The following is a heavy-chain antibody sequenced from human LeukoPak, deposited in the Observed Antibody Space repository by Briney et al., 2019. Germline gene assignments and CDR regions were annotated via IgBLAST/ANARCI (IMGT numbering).Heavy chain of an antibody. D-gene: IGHD3-3*01. CDR1: GFTFSNYS. CDR2: ISSSSSYI. Sequence: PGGSLRLSCAASGFTFSNYSMNWVRQAPGEGLEWVSSISSSSSYIYYADSVKGRFTISRDNAKNSLYLQMNSLRAEDTAVYYCARDLRADSIFGVVIINWFDPWGQGTLVTVSS. CDR3: ARDLRADSIFGVVIINWFDP. J-gene: IGHJ5*02. V-gene: IGHV3-21*01.